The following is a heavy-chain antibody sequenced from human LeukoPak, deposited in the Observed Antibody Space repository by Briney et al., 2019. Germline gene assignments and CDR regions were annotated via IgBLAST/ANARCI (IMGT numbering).Heavy chain of an antibody. J-gene: IGHJ4*02. CDR3: TRSVVTTADFDY. V-gene: IGHV3-23*01. CDR1: GFSFSRYP. Sequence: GGSLRLSCAASGFSFSRYPMGWVRQAPGKGLEWVSGISAGGDGTYHADPVKGRFTISRDNSKSTLYLHLNIPRPEDTAVYYCTRSVVTTADFDYWGQGTLVTVSS. D-gene: IGHD2-21*02. CDR2: ISAGGDGT.